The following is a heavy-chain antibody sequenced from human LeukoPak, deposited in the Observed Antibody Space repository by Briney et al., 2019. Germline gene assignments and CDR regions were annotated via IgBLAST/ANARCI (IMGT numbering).Heavy chain of an antibody. D-gene: IGHD2-15*01. J-gene: IGHJ4*02. Sequence: SETLSLTCTVSGGSISSGGYYWSWIRQHPGKGLEWIGYIYYSGSTCYNPSLKSRVTISVDTSKNQFSLKPSSVTAADTAVYYCARWDGSSPGFCYWGQGTLVTVSS. CDR1: GGSISSGGYY. V-gene: IGHV4-31*03. CDR2: IYYSGST. CDR3: ARWDGSSPGFCY.